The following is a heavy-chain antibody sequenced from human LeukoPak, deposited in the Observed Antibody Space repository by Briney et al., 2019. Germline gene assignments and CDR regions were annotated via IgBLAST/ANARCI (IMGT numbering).Heavy chain of an antibody. CDR1: GYNFITYW. CDR2: IYPGDSDT. V-gene: IGHV5-51*01. CDR3: ARRTGDAFDI. D-gene: IGHD3-10*01. Sequence: GESLKISCQGSGYNFITYWIGWVRQMPGKGLEWMGIIYPGDSDTRYSPSFQGQVTISADKSLSTAYLQWSSLKASDTAIYYCARRTGDAFDIWGQGTMVTVSS. J-gene: IGHJ3*02.